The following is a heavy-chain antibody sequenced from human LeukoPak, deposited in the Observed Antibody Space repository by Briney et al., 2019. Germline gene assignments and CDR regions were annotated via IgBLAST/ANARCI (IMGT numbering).Heavy chain of an antibody. CDR3: ASSLAVAGTEADY. Sequence: GASVKVSCKASGGTFSSYAISWVRQAPGQGLEWMGGIIPIFGTANYAQKLQGRVTTTADNSTSTAYMELSSLSSEDTAVYYCASSLAVAGTEADYWGQGTLVTVSS. J-gene: IGHJ4*02. CDR2: IIPIFGTA. D-gene: IGHD6-19*01. V-gene: IGHV1-69*06. CDR1: GGTFSSYA.